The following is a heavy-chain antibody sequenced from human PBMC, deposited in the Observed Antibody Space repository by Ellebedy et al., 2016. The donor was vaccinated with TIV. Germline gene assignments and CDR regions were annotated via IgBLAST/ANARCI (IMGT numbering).Heavy chain of an antibody. V-gene: IGHV3-23*01. CDR1: GFTFSSYA. J-gene: IGHJ4*02. CDR3: AKDGAYDYIWGSYRYYFDY. Sequence: GESLKISXAASGFTFSSYAMSWVRQAPGKGLEWVSAISGSGGSTYYADSVKGRFTISRDNSKNTLYLQMNSLRAEDTAVYYCAKDGAYDYIWGSYRYYFDYWGQGTLVTVSS. D-gene: IGHD3-16*02. CDR2: ISGSGGST.